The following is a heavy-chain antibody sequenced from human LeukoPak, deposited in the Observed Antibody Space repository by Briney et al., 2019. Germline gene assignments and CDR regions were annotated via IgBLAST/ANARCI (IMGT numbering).Heavy chain of an antibody. CDR1: GFTFSDYA. Sequence: GGSLRLSCAASGFTFSDYAMTWVRQAPGKGLEWVSAISGSGGSTYYADSVKGRFTISRDNSKNTLYLQMNSLRVDDTAVYYCARVSAGIAVAGTFDYWGQGTLVTVSS. CDR2: ISGSGGST. V-gene: IGHV3-23*01. J-gene: IGHJ4*02. CDR3: ARVSAGIAVAGTFDY. D-gene: IGHD6-19*01.